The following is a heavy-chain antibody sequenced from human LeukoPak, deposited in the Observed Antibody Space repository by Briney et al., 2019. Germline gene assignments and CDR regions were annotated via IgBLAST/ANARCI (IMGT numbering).Heavy chain of an antibody. D-gene: IGHD6-13*01. Sequence: KAGGSLRLSCAASGFTFSSYSMNWVRQAPGKGLEWVSSISSSSSSYIYYADSVKGRFTISRDNAKNSLYLQMNSLRAEDTAVYYCARDPAAGIYYYYYGMDVWGQGTTVTVSS. CDR2: ISSSSSSYI. J-gene: IGHJ6*02. V-gene: IGHV3-21*01. CDR1: GFTFSSYS. CDR3: ARDPAAGIYYYYYGMDV.